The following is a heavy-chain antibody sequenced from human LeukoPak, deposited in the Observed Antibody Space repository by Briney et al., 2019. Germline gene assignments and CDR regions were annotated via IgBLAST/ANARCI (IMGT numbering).Heavy chain of an antibody. Sequence: LSPPFAAHGGSFSGFYWSWIPQPPGKGLGWGGRIRNKANIYTTEYAASVKGRFTISRDDSKNSLCLQMNSLKTEDTAVYYCARAPNSGTLGEDYWGQGTLVTVSS. D-gene: IGHD1-26*01. CDR3: ARAPNSGTLGEDY. CDR2: IRNKANIYTT. J-gene: IGHJ4*02. V-gene: IGHV3-72*01. CDR1: GGSFSGFY.